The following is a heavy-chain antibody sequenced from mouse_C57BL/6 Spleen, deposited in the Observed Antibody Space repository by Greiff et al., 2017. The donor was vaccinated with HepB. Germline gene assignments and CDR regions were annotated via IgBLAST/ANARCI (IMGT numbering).Heavy chain of an antibody. CDR1: GFNIKDDY. D-gene: IGHD2-4*01. CDR3: TTRGDYARFAY. CDR2: IDPENGDT. Sequence: EVQLQQSGAELVRPGASVKLSCTASGFNIKDDYMHWVKQRPEQGLEWIGWIDPENGDTEYASKFQGKATITADTSSNTAYLQLSSLTSEDTAVYYCTTRGDYARFAYWGQGTLVTVSA. J-gene: IGHJ3*01. V-gene: IGHV14-4*01.